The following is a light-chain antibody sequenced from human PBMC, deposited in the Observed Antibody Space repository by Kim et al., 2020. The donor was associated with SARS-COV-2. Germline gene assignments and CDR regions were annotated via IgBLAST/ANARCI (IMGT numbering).Light chain of an antibody. V-gene: IGLV1-40*01. CDR1: YD. J-gene: IGLJ3*02. CDR2: GDD. Sequence: YDLHWYQQIPGTAPKLLIYGDDDRPLRVPDRFSGSKSGTSASLAISGLQVDDEAHYYCQTYDRSLSAWVFGGGTKVTVL. CDR3: QTYDRSLSAWV.